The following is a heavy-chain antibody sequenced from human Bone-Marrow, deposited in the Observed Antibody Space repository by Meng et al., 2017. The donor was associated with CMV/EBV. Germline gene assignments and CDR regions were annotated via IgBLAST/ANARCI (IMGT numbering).Heavy chain of an antibody. CDR1: GFTFSSYA. CDR3: ARDRLVGATSWWYFDY. V-gene: IGHV3-48*04. CDR2: ISSSSTI. Sequence: GESLKISCAASGFTFSSYAMSWVRQAPGKGLEWVSYISSSSTIYYADSVKGRFTISRDNAKKSLYLQMNSLRAEDTAVYYCARDRLVGATSWWYFDYWGQGTLVTVSS. D-gene: IGHD1-26*01. J-gene: IGHJ4*02.